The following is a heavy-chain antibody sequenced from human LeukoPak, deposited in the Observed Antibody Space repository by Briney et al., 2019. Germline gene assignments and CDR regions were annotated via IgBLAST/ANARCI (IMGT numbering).Heavy chain of an antibody. J-gene: IGHJ5*02. V-gene: IGHV3-53*01. CDR3: ARALARTRYNWFDP. Sequence: PGGSLRLSCAASGFTVSNNNMSWVRQAPGKGLEWVSVIYSGGDTYYADSVKGRFTISRDNSKNTLYLQMNSLRAEDTAVYYCARALARTRYNWFDPWGQGTLVTVSS. CDR1: GFTVSNNN. D-gene: IGHD6-6*01. CDR2: IYSGGDT.